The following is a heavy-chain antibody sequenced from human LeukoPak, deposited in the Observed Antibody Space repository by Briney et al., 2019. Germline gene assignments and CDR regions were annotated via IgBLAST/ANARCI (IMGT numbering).Heavy chain of an antibody. Sequence: GGSLRLSCAASGFTFSSYWMSWVRQAPGKGLEWVANIKQDGSEKYYVDSVKGRFTISRDNAKNSLYLQMNSLRAEDTAVHYCARDRMDYYDSSGYYGLYYFDYWGQGTLVTVSS. J-gene: IGHJ4*02. V-gene: IGHV3-7*01. D-gene: IGHD3-22*01. CDR1: GFTFSSYW. CDR3: ARDRMDYYDSSGYYGLYYFDY. CDR2: IKQDGSEK.